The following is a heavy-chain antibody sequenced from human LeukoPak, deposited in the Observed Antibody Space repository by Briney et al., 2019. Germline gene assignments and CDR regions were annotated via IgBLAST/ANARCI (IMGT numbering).Heavy chain of an antibody. J-gene: IGHJ4*02. CDR2: ISDSGGST. CDR1: GFTFSSYG. Sequence: GGSLRLSCAASGFTFSSYGMSWVRQAPGKGLEWVSAISDSGGSTYYADSVKGRFTISRDNSKNTLYLQMNSLRAEDTAVYYCAKRGAEVGATVAPGDYWGQETLVTVSS. D-gene: IGHD1-26*01. V-gene: IGHV3-23*01. CDR3: AKRGAEVGATVAPGDY.